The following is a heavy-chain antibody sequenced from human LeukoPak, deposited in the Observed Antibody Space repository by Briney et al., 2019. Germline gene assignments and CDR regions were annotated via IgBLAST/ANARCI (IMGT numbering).Heavy chain of an antibody. J-gene: IGHJ6*02. CDR2: INSDGSST. V-gene: IGHV3-74*01. CDR1: GFTFSSYW. Sequence: GGSLRLSCAASGFTFSSYWMHWVRQAPGKGLVWVSRINSDGSSTSYADSVKGRFTISRDNAKNTLYPQMDSLRAEDTAVYYCARVAVTMVRGRYYYYYGMDVWGQGTTVTVSS. D-gene: IGHD3-10*01. CDR3: ARVAVTMVRGRYYYYYGMDV.